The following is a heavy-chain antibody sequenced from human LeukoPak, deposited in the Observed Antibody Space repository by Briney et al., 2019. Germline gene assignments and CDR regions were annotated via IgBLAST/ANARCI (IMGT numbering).Heavy chain of an antibody. J-gene: IGHJ3*02. Sequence: SETLSLTCTVSGGSICSSSYYWGWIRQPPGKGLEWIGSIYYSGSTYYNPSLKSRVTISVDTSKNQFSLKLSSVTAADTAVYYCAKHEVVTLDAFDIWGQGTMVTVSS. CDR2: IYYSGST. V-gene: IGHV4-39*01. CDR3: AKHEVVTLDAFDI. D-gene: IGHD3-22*01. CDR1: GGSICSSSYY.